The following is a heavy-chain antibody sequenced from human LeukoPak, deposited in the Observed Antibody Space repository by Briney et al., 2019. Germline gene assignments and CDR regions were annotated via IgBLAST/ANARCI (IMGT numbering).Heavy chain of an antibody. Sequence: GGSLRLSCAASGFTFSSYWMSWVRQAPGKGLEWVSAISGSGGSTYYADSVKGRFTISRDNSRNTLYLQMNSLRTEDTALYYCARGYCSGGSCSKYAYWGKGTWSPSPQ. V-gene: IGHV3-23*01. CDR2: ISGSGGST. D-gene: IGHD2-15*01. CDR1: GFTFSSYW. CDR3: ARGYCSGGSCSKYAY. J-gene: IGHJ4*02.